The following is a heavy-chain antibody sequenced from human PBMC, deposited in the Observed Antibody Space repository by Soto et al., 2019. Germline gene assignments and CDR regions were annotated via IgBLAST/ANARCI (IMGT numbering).Heavy chain of an antibody. CDR1: GFTFSSYG. J-gene: IGHJ4*02. Sequence: QVQLVESGGGVVQPGRSLRLSCAASGFTFSSYGMHWVRQAPGKGLEWVAVISYDGSNKYYADSVKGRFTISRDNSKNTLYLQMYSLRDEDTALYYCAKTDSIVGATFDYWGQVTLVTVSS. CDR2: ISYDGSNK. V-gene: IGHV3-30*18. CDR3: AKTDSIVGATFDY. D-gene: IGHD1-26*01.